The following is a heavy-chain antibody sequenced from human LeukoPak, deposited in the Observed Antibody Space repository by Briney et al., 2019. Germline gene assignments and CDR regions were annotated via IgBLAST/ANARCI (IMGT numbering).Heavy chain of an antibody. CDR1: GFTFSSYS. D-gene: IGHD2-2*01. V-gene: IGHV3-21*01. CDR3: ARYCSSTSCYPYYYYGMDV. Sequence: GGSLRLSCAASGFTFSSYSMNWVREAPGKGLEWVSSISSSSSYIYYADSVKGRFTISRDNAKNSLYLQMNSLRAEDTVVYYCARYCSSTSCYPYYYYGMDVWGQGTTVTVSS. CDR2: ISSSSSYI. J-gene: IGHJ6*02.